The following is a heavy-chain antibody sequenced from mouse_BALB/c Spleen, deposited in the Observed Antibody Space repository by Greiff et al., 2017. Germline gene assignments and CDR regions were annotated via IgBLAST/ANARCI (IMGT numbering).Heavy chain of an antibody. D-gene: IGHD4-1*01. J-gene: IGHJ4*01. CDR3: ARKLGPRDYYAMDY. CDR2: IWSGGST. CDR1: GFSLTSYG. Sequence: VQLQQSGPGLVQPSQSLSITCTVSGFSLTSYGVHWVRQSPGKGLEWLGVIWSGGSTDYNAAFISRLSISKDNSKSQVFFKMNSLQANDTAIYYCARKLGPRDYYAMDYWGQGTSVTVSS. V-gene: IGHV2-2*02.